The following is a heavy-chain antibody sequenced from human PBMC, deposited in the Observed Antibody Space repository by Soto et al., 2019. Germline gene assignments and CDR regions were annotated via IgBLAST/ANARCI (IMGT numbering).Heavy chain of an antibody. D-gene: IGHD6-6*01. CDR1: GYSFTSYW. J-gene: IGHJ6*02. CDR2: IYPGDSDT. V-gene: IGHV5-51*01. CDR3: ARGHIEYSSSWYGMDV. Sequence: ESLKISCKGSGYSFTSYWIGWVRQMPGKGLEWMGIIYPGDSDTRYSPSFQGQVTISADKSISTAYLQWSSLKASDTAMYYCARGHIEYSSSWYGMDVCGQGTTVTVSS.